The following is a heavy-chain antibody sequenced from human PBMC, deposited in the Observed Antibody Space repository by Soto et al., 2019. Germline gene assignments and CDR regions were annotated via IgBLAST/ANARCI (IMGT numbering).Heavy chain of an antibody. D-gene: IGHD1-7*01. CDR1: GGSISSGGYS. CDR2: IYHSGST. Sequence: SETLSLTCAVSGGSISSGGYSWSWIRQPPGKGLEWIGYIYHSGSTYYNPSPKSRVTISVDRSKNQFSLKLSSVTAADTAVYYCARGGGAGTTVGWFDPWGQGTLVTVSS. CDR3: ARGGGAGTTVGWFDP. V-gene: IGHV4-30-2*01. J-gene: IGHJ5*02.